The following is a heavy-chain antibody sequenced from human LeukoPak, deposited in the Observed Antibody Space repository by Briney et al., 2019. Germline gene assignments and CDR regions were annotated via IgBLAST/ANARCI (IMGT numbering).Heavy chain of an antibody. CDR2: INQDGSEK. Sequence: GGSLRLSCAASGFTFDDYGMSWVRQAPGKGLEWVANINQDGSEKHYVDSVKGRFTISRDSAKNSLYLQMNSLRAEDTAVYYCARDLYGSGTYLHYFDYWGQGTLVTVSS. J-gene: IGHJ4*02. CDR3: ARDLYGSGTYLHYFDY. V-gene: IGHV3-7*01. CDR1: GFTFDDYG. D-gene: IGHD3-10*01.